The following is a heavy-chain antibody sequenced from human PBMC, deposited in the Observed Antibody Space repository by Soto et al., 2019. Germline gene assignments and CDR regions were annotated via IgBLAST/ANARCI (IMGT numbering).Heavy chain of an antibody. Sequence: PGGSLRLSCAASGFTVSSNYMSWVRQAPGKGLEWVSVIYSGGSTDYADSVKGRFTISRDNSKNTLYLQMNSLRAEDTAVYYCAKDRGLGVTTVLYYYGMDVWGQGTTVTVS. CDR3: AKDRGLGVTTVLYYYGMDV. D-gene: IGHD4-17*01. CDR1: GFTVSSNY. J-gene: IGHJ6*02. V-gene: IGHV3-66*02. CDR2: IYSGGST.